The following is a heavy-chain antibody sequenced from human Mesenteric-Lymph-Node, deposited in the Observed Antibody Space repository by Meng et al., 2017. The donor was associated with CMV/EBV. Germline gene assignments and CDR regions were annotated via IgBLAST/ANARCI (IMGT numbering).Heavy chain of an antibody. CDR1: GRSFSGYY. V-gene: IGHV4-34*01. Sequence: SETLSLTCAVYGRSFSGYYWSWIRQPPGKGLEWIGEINHSGSTNYNPSLKSRVTISVDTSKNQFSLKLSSVTAADTAVYYCARVRPHPSRYCSSTSCYTGAFDIWGQGTMVTVSS. CDR2: INHSGST. D-gene: IGHD2-2*02. J-gene: IGHJ3*02. CDR3: ARVRPHPSRYCSSTSCYTGAFDI.